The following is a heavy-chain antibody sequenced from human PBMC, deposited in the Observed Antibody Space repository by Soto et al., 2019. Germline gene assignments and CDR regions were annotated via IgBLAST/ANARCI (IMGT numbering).Heavy chain of an antibody. CDR3: ATGGGGYYFDY. CDR2: ISSSSSYI. Sequence: EVQLVESGGGLVKPGGSLRLSCAASGFTFSSYSMNWVRQAPGKGLEWVSSISSSSSYIYYADSVKGRFTISRDNAKNSLLLEMNSLRGEGTAVYYCATGGGGYYFDYWGQGTLVTVSS. J-gene: IGHJ4*02. V-gene: IGHV3-21*01. CDR1: GFTFSSYS. D-gene: IGHD3-16*01.